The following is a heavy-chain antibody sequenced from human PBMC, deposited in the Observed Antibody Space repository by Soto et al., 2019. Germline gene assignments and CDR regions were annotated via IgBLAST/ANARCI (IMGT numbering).Heavy chain of an antibody. J-gene: IGHJ6*02. CDR1: GGSIINYY. Sequence: QVQLQQSGPGLVKPSETLSLTCTVSGGSIINYYCSWFRQSPGKGLEWIGYINHDGYSAYNLSLKRRITMSADTSKTQFSLMLDSMTATDTAVYYCASQGYGPQHGLMDAWGQGTTVIVSS. CDR2: INHDGYS. D-gene: IGHD1-1*01. V-gene: IGHV4-59*08. CDR3: ASQGYGPQHGLMDA.